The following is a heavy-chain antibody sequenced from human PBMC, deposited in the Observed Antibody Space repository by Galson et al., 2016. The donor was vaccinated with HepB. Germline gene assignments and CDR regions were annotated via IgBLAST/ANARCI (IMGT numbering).Heavy chain of an antibody. V-gene: IGHV3-21*01. CDR3: ARDVWELPFDY. D-gene: IGHD1-26*01. Sequence: SLRLSCAVSGFTFSDSSMNWVRQAPGKGLEWVSSITSTSTYIYYGDSVKGRFTISRDNAKNSLYLQMNSLRVEDTAVYYCARDVWELPFDYWGQGTLVTVSS. J-gene: IGHJ4*02. CDR1: GFTFSDSS. CDR2: ITSTSTYI.